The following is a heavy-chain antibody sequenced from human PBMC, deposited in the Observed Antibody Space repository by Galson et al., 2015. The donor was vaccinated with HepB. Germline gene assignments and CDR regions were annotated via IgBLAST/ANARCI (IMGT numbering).Heavy chain of an antibody. D-gene: IGHD2-15*01. J-gene: IGHJ6*02. CDR1: GFTFSSYA. CDR3: ARSGRGYCSGGSCYHNYYYYYGMDV. CDR2: ISYDGSNK. V-gene: IGHV3-30*04. Sequence: SLRLSCAASGFTFSSYAMHWVRQAPGKGLEWVAVISYDGSNKYYADSVKGRFTISRDNSKNTLYLQMNSLRAEDTAVYYCARSGRGYCSGGSCYHNYYYYYGMDVWGQGTTVTVSS.